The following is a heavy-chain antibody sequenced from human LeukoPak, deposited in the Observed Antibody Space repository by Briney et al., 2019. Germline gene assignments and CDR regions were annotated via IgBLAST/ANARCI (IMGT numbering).Heavy chain of an antibody. V-gene: IGHV4-39*01. CDR3: ASFRGKLSISSSGWYDY. D-gene: IGHD6-19*01. Sequence: NASETLSLTCTVSGGSISSSSYYWGWIRQPPGKGLEWIGSIYYSGSIYYNPSLKSRVTISVDTSKNQFSLKLSSVTAADTAVYYCASFRGKLSISSSGWYDYWGQGTLVTVSS. CDR1: GGSISSSSYY. J-gene: IGHJ4*02. CDR2: IYYSGSI.